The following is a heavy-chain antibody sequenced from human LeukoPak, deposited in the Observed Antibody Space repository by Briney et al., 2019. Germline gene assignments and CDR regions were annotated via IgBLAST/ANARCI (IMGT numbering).Heavy chain of an antibody. V-gene: IGHV4-4*07. D-gene: IGHD3-10*01. CDR3: ARQSSGGWFDP. J-gene: IGHJ5*02. CDR2: IYFSGTT. CDR1: GDSMSNYY. Sequence: SETLSLTCTVSGDSMSNYYWTWIRQPAGKGLEWIGRIYFSGTTNYNPSLKSRVTVSIDTSKNQFSLKMSSVTAADTAVYYCARQSSGGWFDPWGQGILVTVSS.